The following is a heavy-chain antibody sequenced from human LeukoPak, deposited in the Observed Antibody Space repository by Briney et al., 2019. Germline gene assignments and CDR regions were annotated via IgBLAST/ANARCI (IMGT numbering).Heavy chain of an antibody. D-gene: IGHD5-18*01. Sequence: GASVKVSCKASGGTINSYGITWVRQAPGQGLQWMGWVSSYTGNTNYAQNLQGRATMTTDTSTNIAYMELRSLRSDDTAVYYCARRTASVWDAFDIWGQGTMVTVS. J-gene: IGHJ3*02. V-gene: IGHV1-18*01. CDR1: GGTINSYG. CDR2: VSSYTGNT. CDR3: ARRTASVWDAFDI.